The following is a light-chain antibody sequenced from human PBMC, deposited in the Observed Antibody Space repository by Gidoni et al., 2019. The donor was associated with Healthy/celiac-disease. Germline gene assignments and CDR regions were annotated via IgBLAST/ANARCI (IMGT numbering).Light chain of an antibody. CDR1: QSVSSY. V-gene: IGKV3-11*01. CDR2: DAF. Sequence: EIVLTQSPATLSLSPGERATLSCRASQSVSSYLAWYQQKPGQAPRLLIYDAFNRATGIPARCSGSGSGTDFTLTISSLEPEDSAVYYCQQRSSWPRVTFGPGTKVEIK. CDR3: QQRSSWPRVT. J-gene: IGKJ3*01.